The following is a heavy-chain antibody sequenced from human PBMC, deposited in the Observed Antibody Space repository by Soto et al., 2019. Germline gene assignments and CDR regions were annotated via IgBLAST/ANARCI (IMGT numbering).Heavy chain of an antibody. CDR1: GGSISSGDYY. CDR2: IYYIGST. CDR3: ARLVLGQDV. V-gene: IGHV4-39*01. J-gene: IGHJ6*02. Sequence: SETLSLTCTVSGGSISSGDYYWSWIRQPPGKGLEWIGCIYYIGSTYYNPSLKSRVTISVDTSKNQFSLKLSSVTAADTAVYYCARLVLGQDVWGQGTTVTVSS. D-gene: IGHD3-3*02.